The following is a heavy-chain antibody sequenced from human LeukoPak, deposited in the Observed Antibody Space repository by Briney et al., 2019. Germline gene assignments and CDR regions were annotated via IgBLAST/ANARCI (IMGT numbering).Heavy chain of an antibody. Sequence: SETLSLTCTVSGGSIGSSSYYWGWIRQPPGKGLEWIGSIYYSGSTYYNPSLKSRVTISVDTSKNQFSLKLSSVTAADTAVYYCARRTTYYYGSGSYSYWGQGTLVTVSS. D-gene: IGHD3-10*01. J-gene: IGHJ4*02. CDR2: IYYSGST. CDR3: ARRTTYYYGSGSYSY. V-gene: IGHV4-39*01. CDR1: GGSIGSSSYY.